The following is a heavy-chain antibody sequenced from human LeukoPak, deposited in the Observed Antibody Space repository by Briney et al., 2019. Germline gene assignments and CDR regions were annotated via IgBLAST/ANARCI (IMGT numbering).Heavy chain of an antibody. Sequence: GASVKVSCKASGYTFTSYGISWVRQAPGQGLEWMGWISAYNGNTNYAQKLQGRVTMTTDTSTSTAYMELRSLRSDDTAVYYCARRRDGYNVVYDYYCYYMDVWGKGTTVTISS. D-gene: IGHD5-24*01. CDR3: ARRRDGYNVVYDYYCYYMDV. CDR2: ISAYNGNT. V-gene: IGHV1-18*01. CDR1: GYTFTSYG. J-gene: IGHJ6*03.